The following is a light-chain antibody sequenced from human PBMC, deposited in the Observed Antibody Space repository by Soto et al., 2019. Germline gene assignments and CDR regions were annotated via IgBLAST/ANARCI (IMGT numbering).Light chain of an antibody. V-gene: IGKV1-5*01. J-gene: IGKJ1*01. Sequence: DIQMTQSPSTLSASVGDRVTITCRASQSIGSWLAWYQQKPGKAPKLLIYDASSLESGVPSRFSGGGSGTEFTLTISSLQPDDFATYYCQQYNSYSWTFGQGTKVDIK. CDR2: DAS. CDR3: QQYNSYSWT. CDR1: QSIGSW.